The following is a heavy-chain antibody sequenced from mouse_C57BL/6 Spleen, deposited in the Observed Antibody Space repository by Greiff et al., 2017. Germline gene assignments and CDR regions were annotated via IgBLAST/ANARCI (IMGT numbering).Heavy chain of an antibody. CDR2: IDPENGDT. D-gene: IGHD1-1*01. Sequence: EVKLVESGAELVRPGASVKLSCTASGFNIKDDYMHWVKQRPEQGLEWIGWIDPENGDTEYASKFQGKATITADTSSNTADLQLSSLTSEDTAVYYCTRYYGSRSWFAYWGQGTLVTVSA. J-gene: IGHJ3*01. CDR1: GFNIKDDY. CDR3: TRYYGSRSWFAY. V-gene: IGHV14-4*01.